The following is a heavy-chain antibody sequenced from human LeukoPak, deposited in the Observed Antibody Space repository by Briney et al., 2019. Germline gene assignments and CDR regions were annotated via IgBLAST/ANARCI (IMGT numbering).Heavy chain of an antibody. Sequence: SVKVSCKASGGTFSSYAISWVRQAPGQGLEWMGGIIPIFGTANYAQKFQGRVTITADESTSTAYMELSSLRSEDTAVYYCARGGYGDYGSYYYGMDVWGQGTTVTVSS. CDR2: IIPIFGTA. CDR1: GGTFSSYA. V-gene: IGHV1-69*13. D-gene: IGHD4-17*01. CDR3: ARGGYGDYGSYYYGMDV. J-gene: IGHJ6*02.